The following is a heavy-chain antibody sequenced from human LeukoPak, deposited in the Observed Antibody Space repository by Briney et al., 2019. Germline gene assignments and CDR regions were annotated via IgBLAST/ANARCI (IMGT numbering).Heavy chain of an antibody. V-gene: IGHV3-23*01. J-gene: IGHJ4*02. D-gene: IGHD2-15*01. Sequence: GGSLRLSCAASGFTFSSYGMSWVRQAPGKGLEWVSAISGSGGSTYYADSVKGRFTISRDDSKNTLYLQMNSLRAEDTAVYYCARQGWGYCSGGSCYSSEYYFDYWGQGTLVTVSS. CDR2: ISGSGGST. CDR1: GFTFSSYG. CDR3: ARQGWGYCSGGSCYSSEYYFDY.